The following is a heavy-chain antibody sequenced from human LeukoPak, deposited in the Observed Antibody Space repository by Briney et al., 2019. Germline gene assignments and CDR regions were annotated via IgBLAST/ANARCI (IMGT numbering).Heavy chain of an antibody. Sequence: SETLSLTCTVSGASISSYYWSWIRQPPGKGLEWIVYIYYTGTTKFNPSLRSRLTISLDTSSNQFSLKLNSVTAADTAVYFCASHSSGWFDPWGQGTLVTVSS. CDR1: GASISSYY. CDR2: IYYTGTT. J-gene: IGHJ5*02. CDR3: ASHSSGWFDP. D-gene: IGHD1-26*01. V-gene: IGHV4-59*01.